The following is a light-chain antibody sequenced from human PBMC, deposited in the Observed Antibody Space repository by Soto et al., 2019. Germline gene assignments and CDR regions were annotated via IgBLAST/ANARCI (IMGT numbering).Light chain of an antibody. CDR3: STCDDSMNGWV. CDR2: NND. V-gene: IGLV1-44*01. J-gene: IGLJ3*02. Sequence: QSVLTQPPSAAETPGQRVAISCSGSTSNIGDNTVHWYQQLQGPAPKLLIYNNDRRPSGVTDRFSGSKSGTSASLAISGLPSEDEADYFCSTCDDSMNGWVFDGGTKVTVL. CDR1: TSNIGDNT.